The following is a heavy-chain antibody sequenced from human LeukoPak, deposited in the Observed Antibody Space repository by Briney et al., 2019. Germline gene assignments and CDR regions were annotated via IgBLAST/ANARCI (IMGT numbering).Heavy chain of an antibody. Sequence: GGSLRLSCAASGFTFSSYSMNWVRQAPGKGLEWVSSISSSSSYIYYADSVKGRFTISRDNAKNSLYLQMNSLRAKDTAVYYWARDFTTYYDILTGPGFDPWGQGTLVTVSS. CDR3: ARDFTTYYDILTGPGFDP. V-gene: IGHV3-21*01. J-gene: IGHJ5*02. D-gene: IGHD3-9*01. CDR2: ISSSSSYI. CDR1: GFTFSSYS.